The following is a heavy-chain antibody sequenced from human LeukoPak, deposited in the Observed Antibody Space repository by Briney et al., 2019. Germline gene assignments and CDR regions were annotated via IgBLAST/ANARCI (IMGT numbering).Heavy chain of an antibody. CDR2: IYHSGST. J-gene: IGHJ4*02. D-gene: IGHD2-15*01. V-gene: IGHV4-38-2*02. Sequence: PSETLSLTCTVSGYSISSGYYWGWIRQPPGKGLEWIGNIYHSGSTYYNPSLKSRVTISVDTSKNQFSLKLSSVTAADTAVYYCAKYSCSGGSCYFRQVFDYWGQGTLVTVSS. CDR1: GYSISSGYY. CDR3: AKYSCSGGSCYFRQVFDY.